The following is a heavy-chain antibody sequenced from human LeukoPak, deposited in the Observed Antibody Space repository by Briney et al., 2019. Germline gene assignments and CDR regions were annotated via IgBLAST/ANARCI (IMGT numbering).Heavy chain of an antibody. J-gene: IGHJ4*02. CDR2: INHSGST. V-gene: IGHV4-34*01. CDR3: ARGNYDILTGYPDY. Sequence: PSETLSLTCAVYGGSFSGYYWSWIRQPPGKGLEWIGEINHSGSTNHNPSLKSRVTISVDTSKNQFSLKLSSVTAADTAVYYCARGNYDILTGYPDYWGQGTLVTVSS. D-gene: IGHD3-9*01. CDR1: GGSFSGYY.